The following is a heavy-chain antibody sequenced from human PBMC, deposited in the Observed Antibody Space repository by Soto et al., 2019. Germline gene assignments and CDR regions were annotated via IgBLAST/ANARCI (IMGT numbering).Heavy chain of an antibody. Sequence: ASVKVSCKASGGTFGSNAISWVRQAPGQGLEWMGNIIPIFGTINNAQKFQGRVTITADESTSTAYMELSSLRSEDTAVYYCAREGYTFGPGEVRGAFDIWGQGTMVTVSS. V-gene: IGHV1-69*13. CDR1: GGTFGSNA. CDR2: IIPIFGTI. J-gene: IGHJ3*02. D-gene: IGHD1-1*01. CDR3: AREGYTFGPGEVRGAFDI.